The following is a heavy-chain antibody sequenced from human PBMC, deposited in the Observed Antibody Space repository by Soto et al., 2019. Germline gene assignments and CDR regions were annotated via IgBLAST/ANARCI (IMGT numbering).Heavy chain of an antibody. V-gene: IGHV1-69*13. CDR2: IIPIFGTA. Sequence: AASVKVSCKASGGTFSSYAISWVRQAPGQGLEWMGGIIPIFGTANYAQKFQGRVTITADESTSTAYMELSSLRSEDTAVYYCARDRRWTAMVSRYYYYGMDVWGQGTTVTVSS. CDR3: ARDRRWTAMVSRYYYYGMDV. J-gene: IGHJ6*02. CDR1: GGTFSSYA. D-gene: IGHD5-18*01.